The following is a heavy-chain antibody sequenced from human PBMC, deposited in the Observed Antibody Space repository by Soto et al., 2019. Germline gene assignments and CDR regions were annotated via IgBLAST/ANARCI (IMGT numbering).Heavy chain of an antibody. CDR1: GGSISSSSYY. CDR3: ARHEAALGELDCSGGSCRSYPVGFDY. V-gene: IGHV4-39*01. CDR2: IYYSGST. J-gene: IGHJ4*02. D-gene: IGHD2-15*01. Sequence: QLQLQESGPGLVKPSETLSLTCTVSGGSISSSSYYWGWIRQPPGKGLEWIGSIYYSGSTYYNPSLKSRVTISVDTSKNQFSLKLSSVTAADTAVYYCARHEAALGELDCSGGSCRSYPVGFDYWGQGTLVTVSS.